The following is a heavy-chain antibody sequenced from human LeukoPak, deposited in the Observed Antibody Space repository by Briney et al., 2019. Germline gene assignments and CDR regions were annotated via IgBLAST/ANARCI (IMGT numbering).Heavy chain of an antibody. J-gene: IGHJ6*02. CDR3: AKGWEYSSGWLYYYYYGMDV. Sequence: GGSLRLSCAASGFTFSSYAMSWVRQAPGKGLEWVSAISGSGGSTYYADSVKGRFTISRDNSKNTLYLQMNSLRAEDTAVYYCAKGWEYSSGWLYYYYYGMDVWGQGTTVTVSS. CDR1: GFTFSSYA. CDR2: ISGSGGST. D-gene: IGHD6-19*01. V-gene: IGHV3-23*01.